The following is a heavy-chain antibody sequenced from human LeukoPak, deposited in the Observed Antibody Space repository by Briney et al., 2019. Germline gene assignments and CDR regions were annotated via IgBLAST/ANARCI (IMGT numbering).Heavy chain of an antibody. CDR3: ARYYDSSGSLPGALDL. D-gene: IGHD3-22*01. CDR2: IYSGGYT. V-gene: IGHV3-53*01. J-gene: IGHJ3*01. CDR1: GFTVSSNY. Sequence: PGGSLRLSCAASGFTVSSNYMKWVRQAPGKGLEWVSIIYSGGYTNYADSVKGRFTISRDNSKNTLYLQVNSLRAEDTAVYYCARYYDSSGSLPGALDLWGQGTMVTVSS.